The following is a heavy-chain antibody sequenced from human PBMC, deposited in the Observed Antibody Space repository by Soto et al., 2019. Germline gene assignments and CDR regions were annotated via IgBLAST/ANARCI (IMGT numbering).Heavy chain of an antibody. CDR1: GFTFSSYA. CDR2: ISYDGSNK. CDR3: ARDRCFSGCGVLDYYGMDV. Sequence: GGSLRLSCAASGFTFSSYAMHWVRQAPGKGLEWVAVISYDGSNKYYADSVKGRFTISRDNSKNTLYLQMNSLRAEDTAVYYCARDRCFSGCGVLDYYGMDVWGQGTTVTVSS. J-gene: IGHJ6*02. D-gene: IGHD6-13*01. V-gene: IGHV3-30-3*01.